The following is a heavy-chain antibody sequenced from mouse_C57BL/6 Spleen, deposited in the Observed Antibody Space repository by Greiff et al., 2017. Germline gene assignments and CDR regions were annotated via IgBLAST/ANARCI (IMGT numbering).Heavy chain of an antibody. Sequence: VQLQQPGAELVKPGASVKLSCKASGYTFTSYWMHWVKQRPGQGLEWIGMIHPNSGSTNYNEKFKSKATLTVDKSSSTAYMQLSSLTSEDSAVYYCARGSDGYYWYFDVWGTGTTVTVSS. CDR3: ARGSDGYYWYFDV. CDR1: GYTFTSYW. D-gene: IGHD2-3*01. V-gene: IGHV1-64*01. J-gene: IGHJ1*03. CDR2: IHPNSGST.